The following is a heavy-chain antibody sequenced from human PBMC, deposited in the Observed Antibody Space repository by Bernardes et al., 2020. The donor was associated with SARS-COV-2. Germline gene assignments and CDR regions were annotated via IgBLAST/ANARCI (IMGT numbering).Heavy chain of an antibody. CDR2: SDGDNGAT. D-gene: IGHD6-13*01. Sequence: ASVKVSCKTSGYFFPSYVVHWVRQAPGQWPEWMGCSDGDNGATKYSHKFQGRLMITRDTVANTVYMDLTSLTSEDTAVYYCVRGPSSTSWIFDYWGQGTLVTVSS. CDR1: GYFFPSYV. CDR3: VRGPSSTSWIFDY. J-gene: IGHJ4*02. V-gene: IGHV1-3*01.